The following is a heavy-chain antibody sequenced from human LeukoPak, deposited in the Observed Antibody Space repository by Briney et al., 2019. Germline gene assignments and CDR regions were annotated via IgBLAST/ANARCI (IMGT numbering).Heavy chain of an antibody. V-gene: IGHV3-23*01. CDR1: GFTFSSYA. J-gene: IGHJ4*02. CDR2: ITGSGGGT. CDR3: AKDVSYCYDSSDY. D-gene: IGHD3-22*01. Sequence: SGGSLRLSCAASGFTFSSYAMTWVRQAPGKGLEWVSGITGSGGGTYYADSVKGRFTISRDNSKNTLYLQMNSLRAEDTAVYYCAKDVSYCYDSSDYWGQGTLVTVSS.